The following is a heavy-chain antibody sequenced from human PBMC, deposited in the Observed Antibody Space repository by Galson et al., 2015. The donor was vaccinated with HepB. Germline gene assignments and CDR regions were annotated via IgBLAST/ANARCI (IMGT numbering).Heavy chain of an antibody. CDR2: ISSSGASI. Sequence: SLRLSCAASGFAFNTYAMNWVRQAPGKGPEWVSSISSSGASIHYADSVRGRFTISRDNAMNSMYLQMNSLRAEDTAVYFCGNDPQHYRAVDYWGQGTLVTVSS. V-gene: IGHV3-21*01. D-gene: IGHD4-11*01. J-gene: IGHJ4*02. CDR3: GNDPQHYRAVDY. CDR1: GFAFNTYA.